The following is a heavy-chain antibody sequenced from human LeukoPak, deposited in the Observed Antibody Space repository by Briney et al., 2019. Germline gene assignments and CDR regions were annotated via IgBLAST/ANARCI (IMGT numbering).Heavy chain of an antibody. V-gene: IGHV3-7*04. CDR1: GFTFSIYL. J-gene: IGHJ4*02. CDR2: IKQDGRLK. Sequence: GGPVRLLCALSGFTFSIYLMMCVRQAPGKGLEWVANIKQDGRLKYNVFFVKGRLQIYREKAKNSLLLEMESLRAEDTGLYYCARVPATVKADYWGQGTLVGVSS. D-gene: IGHD4-17*01. CDR3: ARVPATVKADY.